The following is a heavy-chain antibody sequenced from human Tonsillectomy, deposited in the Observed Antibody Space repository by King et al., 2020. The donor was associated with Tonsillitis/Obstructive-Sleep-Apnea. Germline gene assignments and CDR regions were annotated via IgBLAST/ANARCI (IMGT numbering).Heavy chain of an antibody. CDR3: AKDSWGNGRVPLYDYIMDV. D-gene: IGHD3-16*01. J-gene: IGHJ6*02. Sequence: VQLVESGGGVVQPGRSLRLSCAASGFTFTNYGMHWVRQAPGKGLEWVAIISYDGSDKYYVDSVRGRFTISRDNSKNTLYLQMNSPSAEDTAVYYCAKDSWGNGRVPLYDYIMDVWGQGTTVTVSS. V-gene: IGHV3-30*18. CDR2: ISYDGSDK. CDR1: GFTFTNYG.